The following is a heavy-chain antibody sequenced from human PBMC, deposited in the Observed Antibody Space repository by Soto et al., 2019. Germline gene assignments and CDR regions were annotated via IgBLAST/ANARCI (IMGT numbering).Heavy chain of an antibody. CDR3: AKDRPHCSGSYCYSIYYHYFGMDV. Sequence: EVQLFESGGGSVQPGGSLRLSCVVSGFTFSSYAMTWVRQAPGKGLEWVSAISGNGGNTYYADSVQGRFTISRDNSKNTLFLEMNTLRAEDTAVYYCAKDRPHCSGSYCYSIYYHYFGMDVWGQGTTVTVSS. CDR2: ISGNGGNT. V-gene: IGHV3-23*01. CDR1: GFTFSSYA. D-gene: IGHD2-15*01. J-gene: IGHJ6*02.